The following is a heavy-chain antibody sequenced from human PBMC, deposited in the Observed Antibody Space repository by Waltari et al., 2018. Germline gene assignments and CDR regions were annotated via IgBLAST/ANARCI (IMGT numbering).Heavy chain of an antibody. CDR2: IYYSGST. J-gene: IGHJ4*02. D-gene: IGHD3-22*01. V-gene: IGHV4-39*01. Sequence: QLQLQESGPGLVKPSETLSLTCTVSGGSISSSSYYWGWIRQPPGKGLEWIGSIYYSGSTYYNPSLKSRVTISVDTSKNQFSLKLSSVTAADTAVYYCARHLSSLFTYYYDSSGYSAKYYFDYWGQGTLVTVSS. CDR1: GGSISSSSYY. CDR3: ARHLSSLFTYYYDSSGYSAKYYFDY.